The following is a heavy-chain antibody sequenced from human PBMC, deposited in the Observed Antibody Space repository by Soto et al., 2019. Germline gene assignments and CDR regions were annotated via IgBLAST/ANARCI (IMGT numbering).Heavy chain of an antibody. CDR3: AKDEEQGAVRGVHPSWFDP. D-gene: IGHD3-10*01. J-gene: IGHJ5*02. CDR1: GFTFSSYA. Sequence: EVQLLESGGGLVQPGGSLRLSCAASGFTFSSYAMSWVRQAPGKGLEWVSAISGSGGSTYYADSVKGRFTISRDNSKNTLYLQMNSLRAEDTAVYYCAKDEEQGAVRGVHPSWFDPWGQGTLVTVSS. V-gene: IGHV3-23*01. CDR2: ISGSGGST.